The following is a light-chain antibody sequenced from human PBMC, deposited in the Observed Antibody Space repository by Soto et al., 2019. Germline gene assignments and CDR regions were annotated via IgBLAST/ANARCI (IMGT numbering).Light chain of an antibody. CDR2: EVN. CDR3: CSYVGRNTHVV. Sequence: QSALTQPASVSGSPGQSITISCTGTSSDVGSYNLVSWYQQHPGKAPKLMIYEVNKRPSGVSDRFSGSKSGNTASLTISGLQAEDEADYYCCSYVGRNTHVVFGGGNKLTVL. J-gene: IGLJ2*01. V-gene: IGLV2-23*02. CDR1: SSDVGSYNL.